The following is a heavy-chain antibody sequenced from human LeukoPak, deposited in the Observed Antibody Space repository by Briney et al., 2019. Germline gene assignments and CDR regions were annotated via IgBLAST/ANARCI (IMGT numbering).Heavy chain of an antibody. Sequence: SETLSLTCTVSGVSISGSYWSWIRQLPGKGLEWIGYIYYGGSTNYNPSLKSRVTISVDTSRNQFSLKLSSVTAADTAVYYCARKTTGTTSPYFDYWGQGTLVTVSS. CDR1: GVSISGSY. CDR3: ARKTTGTTSPYFDY. J-gene: IGHJ4*02. CDR2: IYYGGST. D-gene: IGHD1-1*01. V-gene: IGHV4-59*01.